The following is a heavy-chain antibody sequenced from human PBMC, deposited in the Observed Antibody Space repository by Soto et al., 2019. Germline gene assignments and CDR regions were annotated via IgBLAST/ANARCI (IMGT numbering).Heavy chain of an antibody. V-gene: IGHV3-23*01. J-gene: IGHJ4*02. CDR2: VSADGVSS. CDR1: GFTFSSFA. Sequence: PGGSLRLSCGGSGFTFSSFAMGWVRQAPGKGLEWLSSVSADGVSSFSADSVRGRFRVSRDNSKNTLFLQMRFLRVEDTAVYYCAKTRQAPVGTHFFDLWGQGTQVTVSS. CDR3: AKTRQAPVGTHFFDL.